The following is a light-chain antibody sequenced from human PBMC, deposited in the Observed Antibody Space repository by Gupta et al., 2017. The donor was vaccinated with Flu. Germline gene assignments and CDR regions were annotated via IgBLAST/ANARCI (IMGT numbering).Light chain of an antibody. CDR2: WAS. CDR1: QSVLYSPNNKNY. CDR3: HQYYSIPQT. Sequence: DIVMTQSPASLAVSLGERATINCKSSQSVLYSPNNKNYLAWFQQKPGQPPKLLIYWASTRESGVPDRFSGSGSGTDFTLTISGLQAEDVAVYYCHQYYSIPQTFGGGTKVEI. J-gene: IGKJ4*01. V-gene: IGKV4-1*01.